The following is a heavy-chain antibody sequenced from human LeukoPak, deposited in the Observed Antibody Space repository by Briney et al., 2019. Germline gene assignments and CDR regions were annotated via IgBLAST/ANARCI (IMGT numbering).Heavy chain of an antibody. J-gene: IGHJ4*02. V-gene: IGHV3-11*01. CDR1: GFTFSDYY. D-gene: IGHD1-14*01. CDR2: ISSSGHTI. CDR3: ARHQRRNYFDY. Sequence: GGPLRLSCVASGFTFSDYYMGWIRQAPGKGLEWVSSISSSGHTIYSADSLKGRFTISRDNAENSLYLQMNSLRAEDTAVYYRARHQRRNYFDYWGQGTLVTVSS.